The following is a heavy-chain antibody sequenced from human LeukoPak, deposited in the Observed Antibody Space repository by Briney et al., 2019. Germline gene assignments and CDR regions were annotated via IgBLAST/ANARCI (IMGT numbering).Heavy chain of an antibody. V-gene: IGHV3-7*01. CDR1: GLTFSSYW. CDR3: ARGRYFDY. Sequence: GGSLRLSCAASGLTFSSYWMSWVRQAPGKGLEWVANIKQDGSEKYYVDSVKGRFTISRDNAKNSLYLQMNSLRAEDTAVYYCARGRYFDYWGQGTLVTVSS. CDR2: IKQDGSEK. J-gene: IGHJ4*02.